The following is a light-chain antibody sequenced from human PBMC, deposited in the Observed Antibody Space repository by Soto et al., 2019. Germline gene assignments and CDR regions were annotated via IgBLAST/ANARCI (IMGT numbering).Light chain of an antibody. CDR1: SSNIGACND. CDR3: RSHASSSNSVV. CDR2: ANT. Sequence: QSVLTQPPSVSGAPGQRVTISCTGTSSNIGACNDVSWYQLLPGKAPKLFIYANTNRPSGVPYRFSGSKSGTTASLAITGLQAEDEADYYCRSHASSSNSVVFGGGTKLTVL. J-gene: IGLJ2*01. V-gene: IGLV1-40*01.